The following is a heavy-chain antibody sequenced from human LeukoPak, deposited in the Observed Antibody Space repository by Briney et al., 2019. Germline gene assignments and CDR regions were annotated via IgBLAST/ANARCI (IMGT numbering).Heavy chain of an antibody. V-gene: IGHV1-18*01. CDR3: GRDWDWHVQF. CDR2: IGVFNGNR. J-gene: IGHJ4*02. CDR1: GYTFSRYG. D-gene: IGHD1-26*01. Sequence: GASVKVSCKTSGYTFSRYGFSWVRQAPRQGLEWIGWIGVFNGNRNYAKSVQGRITLTADTSTNTTYMELRSLTSDDTAVYFCGRDWDWHVQFWGQGTLITVSS.